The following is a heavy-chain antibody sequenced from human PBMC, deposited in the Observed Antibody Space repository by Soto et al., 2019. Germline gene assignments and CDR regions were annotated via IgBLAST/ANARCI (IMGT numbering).Heavy chain of an antibody. J-gene: IGHJ3*02. CDR1: GGTFSSSA. CDR2: IIPTFGTA. V-gene: IGHV1-69*06. Sequence: QVQLVQSGAEMREPGSSVTVSCTASGGTFSSSAINWLRQAPGQGPEWMGGIIPTFGTANYIEKFRGRVTITADTSTSTAYMEVSSLTSEDTVMYFCARSETAGHRGFDIWGQGTMVTVSS. CDR3: ARSETAGHRGFDI. D-gene: IGHD6-19*01.